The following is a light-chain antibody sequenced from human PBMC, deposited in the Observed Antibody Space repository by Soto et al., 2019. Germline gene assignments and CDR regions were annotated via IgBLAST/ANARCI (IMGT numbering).Light chain of an antibody. CDR2: QIS. V-gene: IGKV2-24*01. CDR1: ESLLHTSGKTY. CDR3: MQASQLRT. Sequence: IVLTQTPLSSRVTLGQAASISCSSSESLLHTSGKTYLSWLQLRPGQPPRLLLYQISQRPPGVPDRFTGSGAGTNFTLTISGVEADDIGIYYCMQASQLRTFGQGTKWIS. J-gene: IGKJ1*01.